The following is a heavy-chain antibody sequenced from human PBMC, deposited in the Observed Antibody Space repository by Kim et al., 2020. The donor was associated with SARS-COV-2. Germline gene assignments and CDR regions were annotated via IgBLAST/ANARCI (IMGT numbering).Heavy chain of an antibody. J-gene: IGHJ4*02. CDR2: ISSSSSYI. CDR1: GFTFSSYS. V-gene: IGHV3-21*01. D-gene: IGHD4-17*01. Sequence: GGSLRLSCAASGFTFSSYSMNWVRQAPGKGLEWVSSISSSSSYIYYADSVKGRFTISRDNAKNSLYLQMNSLRAEDTAVYYCARGGVPDTDPDLVTTGYYFDYWGQGTLVTVSS. CDR3: ARGGVPDTDPDLVTTGYYFDY.